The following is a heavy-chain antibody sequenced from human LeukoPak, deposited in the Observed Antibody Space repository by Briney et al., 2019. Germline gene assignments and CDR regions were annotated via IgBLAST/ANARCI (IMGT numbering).Heavy chain of an antibody. J-gene: IGHJ1*01. CDR3: AKQLGYCSDGSCYFPH. CDR1: GFTFSSSA. CDR2: ISNNGGYT. V-gene: IGHV3-23*01. D-gene: IGHD2-15*01. Sequence: GGSLRLSCAASGFTFSSSAMSWVRQAPGKGLEWVSAISNNGGYTYYADSVQGRFTISRDNSKSTLCLQMNSLRAEDTAVYYCAKQLGYCSDGSCYFPHWGQGTLVTVSS.